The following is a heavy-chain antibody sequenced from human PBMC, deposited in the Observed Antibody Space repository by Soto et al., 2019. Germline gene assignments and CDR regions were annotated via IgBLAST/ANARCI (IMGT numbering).Heavy chain of an antibody. J-gene: IGHJ6*02. CDR3: ARVSGPVVVPAAAPTSPSFGLDV. CDR2: MYITGSS. Sequence: XETLSLTCGVAGDSTSTYFWSWIRQPAGKGLEWIGRMYITGSSDYNPSLKRRVTMSVDTAKNQFSLKLRSVTAADTAVYYCARVSGPVVVPAAAPTSPSFGLDVWGQGTSVTVSS. CDR1: GDSTSTYF. D-gene: IGHD2-2*01. V-gene: IGHV4-4*07.